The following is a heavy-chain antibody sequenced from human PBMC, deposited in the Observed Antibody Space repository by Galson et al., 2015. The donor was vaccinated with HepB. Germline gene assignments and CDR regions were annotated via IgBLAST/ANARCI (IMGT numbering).Heavy chain of an antibody. D-gene: IGHD2-15*01. CDR1: GFSLSTSGMR. Sequence: PALVKPTQTLTLTCTFSGFSLSTSGMRVIWIRQPPGKALEWHARIDWDDDEFYNTSLKTRLTISRDTSKNQVVLTMTNMDPVDTATYYCARLVGGGSRYYYYMDVWGKGTTVTVSS. V-gene: IGHV2-70*04. CDR3: ARLVGGGSRYYYYMDV. CDR2: IDWDDDE. J-gene: IGHJ6*03.